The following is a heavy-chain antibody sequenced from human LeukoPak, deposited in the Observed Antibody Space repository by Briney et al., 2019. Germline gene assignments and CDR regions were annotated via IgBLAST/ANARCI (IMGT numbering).Heavy chain of an antibody. Sequence: ASVKVSCKASGYTSTGYYMHWVRQAPRQGLEWMGWINPNSGGTNYVEKFQGRVTMTRDTSISTAYMELSRLRSDDTAVYYCVLAVAGTYYFDYWGQGTLVTVSS. CDR2: INPNSGGT. CDR1: GYTSTGYY. CDR3: VLAVAGTYYFDY. J-gene: IGHJ4*02. D-gene: IGHD6-19*01. V-gene: IGHV1-2*02.